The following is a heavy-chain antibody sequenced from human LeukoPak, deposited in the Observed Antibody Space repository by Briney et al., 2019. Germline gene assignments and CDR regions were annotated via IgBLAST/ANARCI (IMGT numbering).Heavy chain of an antibody. CDR2: INHSGST. Sequence: PSETLSLTCTVYGGSFSGYYWSWIRQPPGKGLEWIGEINHSGSTNYNPSLKSRVTISVDTSKNQFSLKLSSVTAADTAVYYCAKDYSDSSSWYVGANWFDPWGQGTLVTVSS. D-gene: IGHD6-13*01. CDR3: AKDYSDSSSWYVGANWFDP. CDR1: GGSFSGYY. J-gene: IGHJ5*02. V-gene: IGHV4-34*01.